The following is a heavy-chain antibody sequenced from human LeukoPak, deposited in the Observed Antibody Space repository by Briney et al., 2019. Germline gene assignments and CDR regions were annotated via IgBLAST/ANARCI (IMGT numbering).Heavy chain of an antibody. J-gene: IGHJ6*02. V-gene: IGHV3-30*03. Sequence: GGSLRLSCAASGFTLSSYGMHWVRQAPGKGLEWVAVISYDGSNKYYADSVKGRFTISRDNSKNTLYLQMNSLRAEDTAVYYCARDGGIQLWLRYYYGMDVWGQGTTVTVSS. CDR2: ISYDGSNK. D-gene: IGHD5-18*01. CDR3: ARDGGIQLWLRYYYGMDV. CDR1: GFTLSSYG.